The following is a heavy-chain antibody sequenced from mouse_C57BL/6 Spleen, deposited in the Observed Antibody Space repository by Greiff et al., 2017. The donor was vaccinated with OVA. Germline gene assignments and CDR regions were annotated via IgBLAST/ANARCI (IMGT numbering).Heavy chain of an antibody. CDR3: ARGDYDYDRGFDY. Sequence: EVKLVESGPGLVKPSQSLSLTCSVTGYSITSGYYWIWIRQFPGINLDWMGYISYDGSTNYNPSFKNRISITRDTSKNQFFLKLNSVTTEDTATYYGARGDYDYDRGFDYWGQGTTLTVSS. CDR1: GYSITSGYY. D-gene: IGHD2-4*01. J-gene: IGHJ2*01. V-gene: IGHV3-6*01. CDR2: ISYDGST.